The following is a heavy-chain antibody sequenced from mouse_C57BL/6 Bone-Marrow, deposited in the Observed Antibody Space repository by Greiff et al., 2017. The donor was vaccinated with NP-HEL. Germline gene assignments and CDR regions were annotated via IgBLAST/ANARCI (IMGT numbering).Heavy chain of an antibody. CDR1: GYTFTSYG. V-gene: IGHV1-81*01. Sequence: QVQLKQSGAELARPGASVKLSCKASGYTFTSYGISWVKQRTGQGLEWIGEIYPRSGNTYYNEKFKGKATLTADKSSSTAYMELRSLASEDSAVYFCARMTTVVRVDYWGQGTSVTVSS. CDR2: IYPRSGNT. D-gene: IGHD1-1*01. CDR3: ARMTTVVRVDY. J-gene: IGHJ4*01.